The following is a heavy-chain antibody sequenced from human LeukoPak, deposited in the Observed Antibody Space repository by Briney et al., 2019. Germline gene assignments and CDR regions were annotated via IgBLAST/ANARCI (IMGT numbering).Heavy chain of an antibody. CDR2: FSGSGGST. V-gene: IGHV3-23*01. CDR3: ARSGLSRFGF. J-gene: IGHJ4*02. Sequence: GGSLRLSCAASGFTFSNYAMNWVRQAPGKGLQWVSAFSGSGGSTYYADSVKGRFTISRDNSRNTLYLQMNSLRAEDTAVYYCARSGLSRFGFWGQGTLVTVSS. D-gene: IGHD2/OR15-2a*01. CDR1: GFTFSNYA.